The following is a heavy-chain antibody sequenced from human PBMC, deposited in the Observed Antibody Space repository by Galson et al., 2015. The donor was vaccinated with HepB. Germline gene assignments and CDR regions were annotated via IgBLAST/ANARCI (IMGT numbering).Heavy chain of an antibody. V-gene: IGHV2-70*11. J-gene: IGHJ4*02. D-gene: IGHD3-22*01. CDR2: IDWDDDK. CDR1: GFSLSTSGMC. CDR3: ARVRLTYYYDSSGYEFDY. Sequence: PALVKPTQTLTLTCTFSGFSLSTSGMCVSWIRQPPGKALEWLARIDWDDDKYYSTSLKTRLTISKDTSKNQVVLTMTNMDPVDTATYYCARVRLTYYYDSSGYEFDYWGQGTLVTVSS.